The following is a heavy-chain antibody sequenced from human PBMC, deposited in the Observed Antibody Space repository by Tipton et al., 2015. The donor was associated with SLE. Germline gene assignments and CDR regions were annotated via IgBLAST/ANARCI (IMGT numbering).Heavy chain of an antibody. CDR1: GYTFISYG. J-gene: IGHJ4*02. Sequence: QSGAEVKKPGASVKVSCKASGYTFISYGVNWVRQAPGQRLEWMGRIIPVLDEADYTQKFQGRVTIATDESTSTVYMELSSLRSDDTAVYYCEFKSTTEIASSYWGQGTLVTVSS. CDR3: EFKSTTEIASSY. V-gene: IGHV1-69*11. D-gene: IGHD1-14*01. CDR2: IIPVLDEA.